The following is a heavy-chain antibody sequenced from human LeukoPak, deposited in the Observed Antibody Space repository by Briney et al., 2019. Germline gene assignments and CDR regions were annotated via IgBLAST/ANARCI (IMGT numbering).Heavy chain of an antibody. CDR2: ISSSSSYI. CDR1: GFTFSSYS. Sequence: TGGSLRPSCVASGFTFSSYSMNWVRQAPGKGLEWFSSISSSSSYIYYADSVKGRLTISTDNAKNSLDLQMNSLRAEATAVYYCARDRYCSSTSCSSPWGQGTLVTVSS. V-gene: IGHV3-21*01. CDR3: ARDRYCSSTSCSSP. J-gene: IGHJ5*02. D-gene: IGHD2-2*01.